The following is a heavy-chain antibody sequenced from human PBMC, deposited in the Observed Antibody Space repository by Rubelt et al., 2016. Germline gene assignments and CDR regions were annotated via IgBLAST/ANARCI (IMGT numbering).Heavy chain of an antibody. D-gene: IGHD6-13*01. CDR3: ARGYSSSWYFFWYFDL. V-gene: IGHV1-46*01. Sequence: QVQLVQSGAEVKKPGASVKVSCKASRYTFTSFAIHWVRQAPGQRLEWMGIINPSGGSTSYAQKLQGRVTMTTDTSTSPAYRELRSLRSDYTAVYYCARGYSSSWYFFWYFDLWGRGTLVTVSS. CDR1: RYTFTSFA. J-gene: IGHJ2*01. CDR2: INPSGGST.